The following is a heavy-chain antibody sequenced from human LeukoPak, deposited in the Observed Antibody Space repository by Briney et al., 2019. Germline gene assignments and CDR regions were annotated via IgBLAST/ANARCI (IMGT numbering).Heavy chain of an antibody. J-gene: IGHJ1*01. CDR3: ARDETYYDILTGYNHAEYFQH. CDR1: GFTFSSYA. Sequence: PGGSLRLSCAASGFTFSSYAMHWVRQAPGKALEWVAVISYDGSNKYYADSVKGRFTISRDNSKNTLYLQMNSLRAEDTAVYYCARDETYYDILTGYNHAEYFQHWGQGTLVTVSS. V-gene: IGHV3-30-3*01. D-gene: IGHD3-9*01. CDR2: ISYDGSNK.